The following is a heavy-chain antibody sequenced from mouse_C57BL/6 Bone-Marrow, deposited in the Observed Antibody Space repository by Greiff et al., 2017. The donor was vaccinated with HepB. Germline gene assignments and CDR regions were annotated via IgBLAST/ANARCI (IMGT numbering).Heavy chain of an antibody. Sequence: QVQLQQSGAELARPGASVKLSCKASGYTFTSYGISWVKQRTGQGLEWIGEIYPRSGNTYYNEKFKGKATLTAAKSSSTAYMELRSLTSEDSAVYFCARSGVYYYGSTWFAYWGQGTLVTVSA. CDR2: IYPRSGNT. J-gene: IGHJ3*01. CDR1: GYTFTSYG. D-gene: IGHD1-1*01. V-gene: IGHV1-81*01. CDR3: ARSGVYYYGSTWFAY.